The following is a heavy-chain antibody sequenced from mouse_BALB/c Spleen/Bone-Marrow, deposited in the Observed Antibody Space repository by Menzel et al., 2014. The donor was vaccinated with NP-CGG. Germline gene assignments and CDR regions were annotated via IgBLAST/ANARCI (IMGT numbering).Heavy chain of an antibody. CDR3: ARDHYGNYEGFDY. CDR2: IYPGSGNT. Sequence: QVQLQQSGAELARPGTSVKLSCKASGYTFTAYYINWVKQRTGQGLEWIGEIYPGSGNTYYNEKFKGKATLTADKSSSTVNIHLSSLTSEDSAVYFCARDHYGNYEGFDYWGQGTLVTVSA. V-gene: IGHV1-77*01. CDR1: GYTFTAYY. J-gene: IGHJ3*01. D-gene: IGHD2-1*01.